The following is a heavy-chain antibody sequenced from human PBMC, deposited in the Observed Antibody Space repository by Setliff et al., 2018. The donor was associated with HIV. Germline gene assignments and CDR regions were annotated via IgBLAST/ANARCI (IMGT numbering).Heavy chain of an antibody. J-gene: IGHJ4*02. CDR1: GDSINTPFW. D-gene: IGHD3-10*01. Sequence: PSETLSLTCTVSGDSINTPFWWSWIRQPAGKGLEWIGRVTNTGDTSYNPSLKSRVTISMDTSKNLFSLNLTSVTAADTAVYFCARGLGRGSRTYYNPPGHWGLGTLVTVSS. V-gene: IGHV4-4*07. CDR2: VTNTGDT. CDR3: ARGLGRGSRTYYNPPGH.